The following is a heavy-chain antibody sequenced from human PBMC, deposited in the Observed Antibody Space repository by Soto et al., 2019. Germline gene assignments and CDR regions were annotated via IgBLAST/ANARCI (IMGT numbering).Heavy chain of an antibody. V-gene: IGHV3-72*01. CDR1: GFTFSDHY. Sequence: GGSLRLSCAASGFTFSDHYMDWVRQAPGKGLEWVGRIRNKVNRYSTEYAASVKGRFTISRDDSKNSLYLQMNSLKTEDTAVYYCASRSCSGGSCYHLDYWGQGILVTVSS. D-gene: IGHD2-15*01. CDR2: IRNKVNRYST. J-gene: IGHJ4*02. CDR3: ASRSCSGGSCYHLDY.